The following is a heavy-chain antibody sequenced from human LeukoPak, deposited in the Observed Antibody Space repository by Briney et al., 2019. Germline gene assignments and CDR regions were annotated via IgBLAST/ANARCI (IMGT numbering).Heavy chain of an antibody. CDR1: GFTFSSYS. Sequence: KTGRSLRLSCAASGFTFSSYSMNWVRQAPGKGLEWVSSISSSSSYIYYADSVKGRFTISRDNAKNSLYLQMNSLRAEGTAVYYCARDQERDGYNYGFDYWGQGTLVTVSS. CDR3: ARDQERDGYNYGFDY. J-gene: IGHJ4*02. CDR2: ISSSSSYI. V-gene: IGHV3-21*01. D-gene: IGHD5-24*01.